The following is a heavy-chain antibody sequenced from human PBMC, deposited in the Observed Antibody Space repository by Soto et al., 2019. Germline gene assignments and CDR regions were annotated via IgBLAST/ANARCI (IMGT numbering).Heavy chain of an antibody. CDR2: IYYSGSP. CDR1: GGSISDYY. J-gene: IGHJ4*02. V-gene: IGHV4-59*01. D-gene: IGHD1-26*01. CDR3: ARYSGTLQFDY. Sequence: PSVTLSLTCTVSGGSISDYYWSWIRQPPGKGLEWIGYIYYSGSPNYNPSLKSRVTISVDTSKNQFSLRLSSVTAADTAVYYCARYSGTLQFDYWGQGTLVTVSS.